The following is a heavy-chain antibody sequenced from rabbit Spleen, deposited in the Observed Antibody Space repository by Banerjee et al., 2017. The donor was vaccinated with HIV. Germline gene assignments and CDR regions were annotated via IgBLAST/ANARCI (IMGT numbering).Heavy chain of an antibody. D-gene: IGHD1-1*01. CDR3: ARDLTDVIGWNFGW. CDR1: GFDFSAYTF. Sequence: LVEYGGDLVQPGASLTLTCTASGFDFSAYTFMCWVRQAPGKGLEWIACIDTGSSGFTYYATWAKGRFTISKTSSTTVTLQVTSLTAADTATYFCARDLTDVIGWNFGWWGPGTLVTVS. CDR2: IDTGSSGFT. V-gene: IGHV1S40*01. J-gene: IGHJ4*01.